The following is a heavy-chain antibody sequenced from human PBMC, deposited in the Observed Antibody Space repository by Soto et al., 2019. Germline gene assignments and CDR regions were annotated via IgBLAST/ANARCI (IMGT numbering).Heavy chain of an antibody. CDR2: IWYDGSNK. CDR3: VRDLDNWNDGRDYYGMDV. CDR1: GFTFSSYG. V-gene: IGHV3-33*01. D-gene: IGHD1-1*01. Sequence: GGSLRLSCAASGFTFSSYGMHWVRQAPGKGLEWVAVIWYDGSNKYYADSVKGRFTISRDNSKNTLYLQMNSLRAEDTAVYYCVRDLDNWNDGRDYYGMDVWGQGTTVTVSS. J-gene: IGHJ6*02.